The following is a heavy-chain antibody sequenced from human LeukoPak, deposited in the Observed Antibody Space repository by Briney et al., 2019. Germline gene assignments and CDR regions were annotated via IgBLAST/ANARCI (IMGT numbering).Heavy chain of an antibody. CDR2: IYYSGST. V-gene: IGHV4-59*01. D-gene: IGHD6-19*01. Sequence: PSETLSLTCTVSGGSISSYYWSWVRQPPGEGLGWVGYIYYSGSTNYNPSLKSRATISVDTSKTKSSLKLSYVTAADTAVYYCENAGSSDWYDCGADAVDIWGQGTMVTVSS. CDR1: GGSISSYY. J-gene: IGHJ3*02. CDR3: ENAGSSDWYDCGADAVDI.